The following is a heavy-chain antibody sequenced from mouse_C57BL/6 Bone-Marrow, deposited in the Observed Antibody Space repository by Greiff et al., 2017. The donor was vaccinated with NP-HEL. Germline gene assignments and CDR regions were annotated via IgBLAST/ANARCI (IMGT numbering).Heavy chain of an antibody. CDR3: AREADDYDVWFAY. D-gene: IGHD2-4*01. CDR2: IHPNSGST. CDR1: GYTFTSYW. Sequence: VQLQQPGAELVKPGASVKLSCKASGYTFTSYWMHWVKQRPGQGLEWIGMIHPNSGSTNYNEKFKSKATLTVDKSSSTAYMHLSSLTSEDSAVYYCAREADDYDVWFAYWGQGTLVTVSA. V-gene: IGHV1-64*01. J-gene: IGHJ3*01.